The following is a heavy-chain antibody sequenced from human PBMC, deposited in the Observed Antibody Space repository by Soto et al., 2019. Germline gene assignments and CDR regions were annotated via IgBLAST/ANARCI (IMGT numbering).Heavy chain of an antibody. D-gene: IGHD3-3*01. CDR3: AKNYDFWSGYPPNAFGI. V-gene: IGHV3-23*01. Sequence: GGSLRLSCAASGFTFSSYAMSWVRQAPGKGLEWASAISGSGGSTYYADSVKGRFTISRDNSKNTLYLQMNSLRAEDAAVYYCAKNYDFWSGYPPNAFGIWGQGTMVTVSS. CDR1: GFTFSSYA. CDR2: ISGSGGST. J-gene: IGHJ3*02.